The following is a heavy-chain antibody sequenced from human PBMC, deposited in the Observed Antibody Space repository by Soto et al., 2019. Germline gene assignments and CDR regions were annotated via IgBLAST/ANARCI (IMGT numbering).Heavy chain of an antibody. D-gene: IGHD4-17*01. CDR2: IYDSGST. J-gene: IGHJ4*02. CDR1: GGSISSYY. V-gene: IGHV4-59*01. CDR3: AMETDPDYAGKGVQLGDY. Sequence: QVQLQESGPGLVKPSETLSLTCTVSGGSISSYYWSWIRQPPGKGLEWIGYIYDSGSTNYNPSLTSRVTISVDTSKNQFSLKLLSVTAADTAGYYCAMETDPDYAGKGVQLGDYWGQGTLVTVSS.